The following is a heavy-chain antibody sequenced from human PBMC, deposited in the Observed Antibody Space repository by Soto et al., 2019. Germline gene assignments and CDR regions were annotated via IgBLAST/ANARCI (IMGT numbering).Heavy chain of an antibody. Sequence: EVQLVESGGALVQPGGSLRLTCATSGFTFSNYWMTWVRQAPGKGLEWVANINKDGSQTSFVDSVKGRITIFRYTAKSSLYLQMNSMRGEDTAKYYYGKEIAADKWGQGTQVTVSS. CDR1: GFTFSNYW. CDR3: GKEIAADK. V-gene: IGHV3-7*01. J-gene: IGHJ4*02. CDR2: INKDGSQT. D-gene: IGHD6-25*01.